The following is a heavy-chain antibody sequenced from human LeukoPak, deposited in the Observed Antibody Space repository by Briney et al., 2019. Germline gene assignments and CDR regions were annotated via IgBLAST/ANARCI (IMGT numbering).Heavy chain of an antibody. CDR1: GGSISSYY. J-gene: IGHJ4*02. CDR2: IYYSGST. Sequence: SETLSLTCTVSGGSISSYYWSWIRQPPGKGLEWIGNIYYSGSTNYNPSLKSRVTISVDTSKNQFSLKLSSVTAADTAVYYCARGTMVRGGPQDYWGQGTLVTVSS. V-gene: IGHV4-59*01. D-gene: IGHD3-10*01. CDR3: ARGTMVRGGPQDY.